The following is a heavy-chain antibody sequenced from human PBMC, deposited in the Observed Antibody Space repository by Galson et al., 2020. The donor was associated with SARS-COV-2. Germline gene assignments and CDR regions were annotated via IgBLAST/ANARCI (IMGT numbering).Heavy chain of an antibody. V-gene: IGHV4-34*01. J-gene: IGHJ4*02. D-gene: IGHD6-13*01. CDR2: INHSGST. CDR1: GGSFSGYY. Sequence: SETLSLTCAVYGGSFSGYYWSWIRQPPGKGLEWIGEINHSGSTNYNPSLKSRVTISVDTSKNQFSLKLSSVTAADTAVYYCARGLPKIAAADVGDAPLAVTDYWGQGTLVTVSS. CDR3: ARGLPKIAAADVGDAPLAVTDY.